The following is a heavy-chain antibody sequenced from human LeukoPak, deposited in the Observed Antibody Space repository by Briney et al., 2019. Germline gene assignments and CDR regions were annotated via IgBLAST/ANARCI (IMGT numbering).Heavy chain of an antibody. Sequence: ASVKVSCKASGYTFTGYYMHWVRQAPGQGLEWMGWINPNSGGTNYAQKFRGRVTMTRDTSISTAYMELRRLRSDDTAVYYCARDLQSSSGYYYVVGYWGQGTLVTVSS. CDR1: GYTFTGYY. CDR2: INPNSGGT. D-gene: IGHD3-22*01. CDR3: ARDLQSSSGYYYVVGY. J-gene: IGHJ4*02. V-gene: IGHV1-2*02.